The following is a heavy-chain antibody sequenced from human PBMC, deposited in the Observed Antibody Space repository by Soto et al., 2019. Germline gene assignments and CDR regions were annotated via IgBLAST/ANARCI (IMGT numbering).Heavy chain of an antibody. V-gene: IGHV4-34*01. Sequence: QVQLQQWGAGLLKPSETLSLTCAVYGGSFSGYYWSWIRQPPGKGLEWIGEINHSGSTNYNPSLRSGATLSVDTSKTQSPLKLSSVPAADRAVNYCARVEISGSSGSDLDYWGQGTWSPSPQ. D-gene: IGHD6-6*01. J-gene: IGHJ4*02. CDR2: INHSGST. CDR1: GGSFSGYY. CDR3: ARVEISGSSGSDLDY.